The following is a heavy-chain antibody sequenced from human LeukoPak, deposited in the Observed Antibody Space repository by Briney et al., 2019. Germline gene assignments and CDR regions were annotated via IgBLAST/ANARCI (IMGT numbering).Heavy chain of an antibody. V-gene: IGHV4-31*03. J-gene: IGHJ3*02. CDR1: GGSISSGGYY. Sequence: PSETLSLTCTVSGGSISSGGYYWSWIRQHPGKGLEWIGYIYYSGSTYYNPSLKSRVTISVDTSKNQFSLKLSSVTAADTAVYYCARPLYDSSGPNAFDIWGQGTMVTVSS. CDR2: IYYSGST. CDR3: ARPLYDSSGPNAFDI. D-gene: IGHD3-22*01.